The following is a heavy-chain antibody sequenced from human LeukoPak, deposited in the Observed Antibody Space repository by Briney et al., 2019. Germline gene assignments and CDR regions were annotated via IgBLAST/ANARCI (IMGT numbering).Heavy chain of an antibody. CDR2: ISAYTGNT. V-gene: IGHV1-18*01. D-gene: IGHD6-13*01. J-gene: IGHJ4*02. Sequence: ASVKVSCKASGYTFTNYGINWVRQAAGQGLEWLGWISAYTGNTNYAQNFQGRVTLTTDTSTSTAYMELRSLRSDNTAVFYCAGGRAGLRFDYCGQGTLVTVSS. CDR1: GYTFTNYG. CDR3: AGGRAGLRFDY.